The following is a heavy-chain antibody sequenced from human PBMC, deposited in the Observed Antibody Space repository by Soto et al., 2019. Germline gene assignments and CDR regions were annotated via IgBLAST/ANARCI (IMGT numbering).Heavy chain of an antibody. J-gene: IGHJ4*02. CDR3: ARAYLYSSGWYPFDY. D-gene: IGHD6-19*01. CDR1: GGSISSYY. Sequence: SETLSLTCTVSGGSISSYYWSWIRQPPGKGLEWIGYIYYSGSTNYNPSLKSRVTISVDTSKNQFSLKLSSVTAADTAVYYCARAYLYSSGWYPFDYWGQGTLVTVSS. CDR2: IYYSGST. V-gene: IGHV4-59*01.